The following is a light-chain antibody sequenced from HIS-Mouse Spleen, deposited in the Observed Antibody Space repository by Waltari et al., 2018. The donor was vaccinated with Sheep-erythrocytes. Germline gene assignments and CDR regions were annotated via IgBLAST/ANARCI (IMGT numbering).Light chain of an antibody. CDR3: CSYAGSYNHV. CDR2: DVS. J-gene: IGLJ1*01. V-gene: IGLV2-11*01. CDR1: SSDVGGYNY. Sequence: QSALTQPRPVAGSPGQSVTIPCTATSSDVGGYNYFSWYQQHPGKAPKLMIYDVSKRPSGVPDRFSGSKSGNTASLTISGLQAEDEADYYCCSYAGSYNHVFATGTKVTVL.